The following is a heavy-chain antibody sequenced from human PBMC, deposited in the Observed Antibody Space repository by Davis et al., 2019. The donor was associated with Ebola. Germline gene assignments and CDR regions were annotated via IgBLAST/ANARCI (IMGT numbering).Heavy chain of an antibody. D-gene: IGHD6-19*01. CDR2: ISWNSGSI. Sequence: GGSLRLSCAASGFTFDDYAMHWVRQAPGKGLEWVSGISWNSGSIGYADSVKGRFTISRDNAKNSLYLQMNSLRAEDTAVYYCARGHSSGWYYYYYGMDVWGQGTTVTVSS. CDR1: GFTFDDYA. J-gene: IGHJ6*02. CDR3: ARGHSSGWYYYYYGMDV. V-gene: IGHV3-9*01.